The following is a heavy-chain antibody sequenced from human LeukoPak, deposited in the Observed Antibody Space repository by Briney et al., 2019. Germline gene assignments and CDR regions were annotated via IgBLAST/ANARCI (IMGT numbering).Heavy chain of an antibody. CDR1: GYTFTGYY. CDR2: INPNSGGT. J-gene: IGHJ5*02. CDR3: ASDLVGVIAGVGFGP. V-gene: IGHV1-2*02. Sequence: ASVKVSCKASGYTFTGYYMHWVRQAPGHGLEGMGWINPNSGGTNYAHKFQGRVTMTQNTFISTAYVELSRLCSDATALYYCASDLVGVIAGVGFGPWGQGTLVTVAS. D-gene: IGHD6-13*01.